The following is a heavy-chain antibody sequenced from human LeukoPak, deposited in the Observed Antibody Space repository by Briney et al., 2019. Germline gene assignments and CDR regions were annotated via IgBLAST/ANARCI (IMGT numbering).Heavy chain of an antibody. Sequence: PGGSLRLSCAASRFTFSSYSMNWVRQAPGKGLKWVSSISSSSSYIYYADSVKGRFTISRDNAKNSLYLQMNSLRAEDTAVYYCAKDLRESTGLGAFDIWGQGTMVTFSS. CDR1: RFTFSSYS. J-gene: IGHJ3*02. CDR2: ISSSSSYI. CDR3: AKDLRESTGLGAFDI. V-gene: IGHV3-21*04. D-gene: IGHD3-22*01.